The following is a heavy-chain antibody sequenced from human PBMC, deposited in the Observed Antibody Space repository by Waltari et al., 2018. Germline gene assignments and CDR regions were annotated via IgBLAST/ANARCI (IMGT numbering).Heavy chain of an antibody. V-gene: IGHV3-23*01. J-gene: IGHJ4*02. CDR3: ATRNYLDS. CDR2: INDRGDIT. Sequence: EMQLLESGGGLVQPGGSLRLSCPASGFTFSRFAMNWVRQAPGKGLEWVSIINDRGDITNTADSLKGRFTVSRDNSRDTLYLHMNNLTAEDTAVYYCATRNYLDSWGRGALVTVSS. CDR1: GFTFSRFA.